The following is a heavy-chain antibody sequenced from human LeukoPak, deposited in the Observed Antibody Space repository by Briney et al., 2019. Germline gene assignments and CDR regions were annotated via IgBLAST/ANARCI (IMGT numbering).Heavy chain of an antibody. CDR2: INHSGST. CDR3: ARGHLVAVIRVHFDY. V-gene: IGHV4-34*01. CDR1: GGSFSGYY. D-gene: IGHD3-22*01. J-gene: IGHJ4*02. Sequence: SETLSLTCAVYGGSFSGYYWSWIRQPPGKGLEWIGEINHSGSTNYNPSLKSRVTISVDTSKSQFSLKLSSVTAADTAVYYCARGHLVAVIRVHFDYWGQGTLVTVSS.